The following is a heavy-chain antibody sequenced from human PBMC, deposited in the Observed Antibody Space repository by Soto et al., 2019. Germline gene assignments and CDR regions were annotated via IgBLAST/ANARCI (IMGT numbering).Heavy chain of an antibody. CDR2: ISGSGDST. D-gene: IGHD1-26*01. CDR3: AKRGSGSYFDY. V-gene: IGHV3-23*01. J-gene: IGHJ4*02. Sequence: EVQLLESGGGLVQPGGSLRLSCAASGFTFSSYAMNWVRQAPGKGLEWVSVISGSGDSTYYADSVKGRFTISRDNSKNTLYLQMNSLRAGATAVYYCAKRGSGSYFDYWGQGTLVTVSS. CDR1: GFTFSSYA.